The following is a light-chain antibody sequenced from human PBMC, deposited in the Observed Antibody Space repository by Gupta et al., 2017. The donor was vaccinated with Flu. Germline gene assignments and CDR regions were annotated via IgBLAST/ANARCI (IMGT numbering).Light chain of an antibody. CDR2: DSS. V-gene: IGLV7-46*01. CDR3: SLTNSGAYV. Sequence: AVVTPAPSLAVSPGGTVTPTCDSSSGAVTSGHYPYWLQHKPSQAHRRMIYDSSSRSAGTPARFSGSSRNGNAPLTLARAQAEDEDDYYCSLTNSGAYVFGTGTTVTVL. CDR1: SGAVTSGHY. J-gene: IGLJ1*01.